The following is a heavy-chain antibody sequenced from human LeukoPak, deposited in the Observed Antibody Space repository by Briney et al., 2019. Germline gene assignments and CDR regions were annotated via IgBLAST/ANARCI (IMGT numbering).Heavy chain of an antibody. V-gene: IGHV1-24*01. CDR2: FDPEDGET. Sequence: ASVKVSCKVSGYTLTELSMHWVRQAPGKGLEWMGGFDPEDGETIYAQKFQGRVTMTEDTSTDTAYMELSSLRSEDTAVYYCATQRFGVVIRAHDAFDIWGQGTMVTVPS. CDR3: ATQRFGVVIRAHDAFDI. J-gene: IGHJ3*02. CDR1: GYTLTELS. D-gene: IGHD3-3*01.